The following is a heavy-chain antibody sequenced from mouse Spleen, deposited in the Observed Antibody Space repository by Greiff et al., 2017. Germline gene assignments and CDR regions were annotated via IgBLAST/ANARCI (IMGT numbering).Heavy chain of an antibody. D-gene: IGHD1-1*01. J-gene: IGHJ2*01. Sequence: ESGPGLVKPSQSLSLTCSVTGYSITGGYYWNWIRQFPGNKLEWMGYISYDGSNNYNPSLKNRISITRDTSKNQFFLKLNSVTTEDTATYYCARGTVPYFDYWGQGTTLTVSS. CDR3: ARGTVPYFDY. CDR1: GYSITGGYY. V-gene: IGHV3-6*01. CDR2: ISYDGSN.